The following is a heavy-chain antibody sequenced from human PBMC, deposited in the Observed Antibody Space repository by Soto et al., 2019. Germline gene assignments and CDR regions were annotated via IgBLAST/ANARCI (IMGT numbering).Heavy chain of an antibody. CDR2: IYYSGST. CDR1: GGSISSYY. J-gene: IGHJ5*02. Sequence: QVQLQESGPGLVKPSETLSLTCTVSGGSISSYYWSWIRQPPGKGLEWIGYIYYSGSTNYNPSLKSRVTISVDASKNQFSLELSSVTGADTAVYYCARKGIAAATWFDPWGQGTLVTVSS. D-gene: IGHD6-13*01. V-gene: IGHV4-59*01. CDR3: ARKGIAAATWFDP.